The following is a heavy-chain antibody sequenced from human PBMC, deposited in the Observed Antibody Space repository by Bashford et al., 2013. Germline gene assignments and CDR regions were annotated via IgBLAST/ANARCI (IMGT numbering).Heavy chain of an antibody. Sequence: SVKVSCKASGGTFSSYAISWVRQAPGQGLEWMGGIIPIFGTANYAQKFQGRVTITADESTSTAYMELSSLRSEDTAVYYCARGSSWSGFPYYYYGMDVWGQGTTVTVSS. D-gene: IGHD3-3*01. V-gene: IGHV1-69*13. J-gene: IGHJ6*02. CDR1: GGTFSSYA. CDR3: ARGSSWSGFPYYYYGMDV. CDR2: IIPIFGTA.